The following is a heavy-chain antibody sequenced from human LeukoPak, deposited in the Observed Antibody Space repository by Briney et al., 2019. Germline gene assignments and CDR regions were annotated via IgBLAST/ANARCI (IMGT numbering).Heavy chain of an antibody. Sequence: SETLSLTCTVSGGSITTYYWSWIRQPPGKGLEWIGYISYSRGTNYNPSLKSRVTISIDTSRNQFSLNLSSVTAADTAVYYCARGGRQQWLLFAFHIWGQGTMVTVSP. CDR1: GGSITTYY. V-gene: IGHV4-59*01. D-gene: IGHD2-21*02. CDR3: ARGGRQQWLLFAFHI. CDR2: ISYSRGT. J-gene: IGHJ3*02.